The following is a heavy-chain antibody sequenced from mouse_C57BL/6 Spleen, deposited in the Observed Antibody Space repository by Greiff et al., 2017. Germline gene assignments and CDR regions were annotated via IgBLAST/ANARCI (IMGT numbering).Heavy chain of an antibody. CDR3: ARGGLRRPPLDY. D-gene: IGHD2-2*01. V-gene: IGHV1-26*01. Sequence: EVQLQQSGPELVKPGASVKISCKASGYTFTDYYMNWVKQSHGKSLEWIGDINPNNGGTSYNQKFKGKATLTVDKSSSTAYMERRSLTSEDSAVYYCARGGLRRPPLDYWGQGTTLTVSS. J-gene: IGHJ2*01. CDR2: INPNNGGT. CDR1: GYTFTDYY.